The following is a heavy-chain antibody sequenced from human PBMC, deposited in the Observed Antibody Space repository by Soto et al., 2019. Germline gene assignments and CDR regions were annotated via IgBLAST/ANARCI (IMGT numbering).Heavy chain of an antibody. J-gene: IGHJ6*02. Sequence: ASVKVSCKASGYTFTSYGISWVRQAPGQGLEWMGWISAYNGNTNYAQKLQGRFTISRDNSKNTLYLQMNSLRAEDTAVYYCARGITGPYSKMDVWGQGTTVTVSS. CDR2: ISAYNGNT. CDR1: GYTFTSYG. CDR3: ARGITGPYSKMDV. V-gene: IGHV1-18*01. D-gene: IGHD5-12*01.